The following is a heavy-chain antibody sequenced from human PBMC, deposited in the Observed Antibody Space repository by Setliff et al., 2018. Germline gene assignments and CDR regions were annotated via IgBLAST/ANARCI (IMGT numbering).Heavy chain of an antibody. CDR3: ARESSGGTTYYYYMDV. D-gene: IGHD6-25*01. J-gene: IGHJ6*03. Sequence: GGSLRLSCAASGFTFSSYTMNWVRQAPGQGLEWVSSIDSSSTWIYYADSVKGRFTISRDNAKNSLYLQMNSLRAEDTATYYCARESSGGTTYYYYMDVWGKGTTVTVSS. CDR1: GFTFSSYT. CDR2: IDSSSTWI. V-gene: IGHV3-21*01.